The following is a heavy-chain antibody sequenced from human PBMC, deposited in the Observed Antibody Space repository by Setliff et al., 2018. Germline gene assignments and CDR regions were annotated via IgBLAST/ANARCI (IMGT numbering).Heavy chain of an antibody. CDR1: GGSISSGSYY. J-gene: IGHJ5*02. Sequence: KPSETLSLTCTVSGGSISSGSYYWSWIRQPAGKGLEWIGRIYTSGSTNYNHSLKSRVTITVDTSKNQFSLKLSSVTAADTAVYYCARDSSAAVAGRGGWFDPWGQGTLVTVS. D-gene: IGHD6-19*01. V-gene: IGHV4-61*02. CDR3: ARDSSAAVAGRGGWFDP. CDR2: IYTSGST.